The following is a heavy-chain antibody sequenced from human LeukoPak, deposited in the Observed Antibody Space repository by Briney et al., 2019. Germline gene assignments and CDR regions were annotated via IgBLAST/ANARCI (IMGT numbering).Heavy chain of an antibody. CDR2: ITSSGNTT. Sequence: PGGSLRLSCAASGLTFSFYAMSWVRQAPEKGLEWVAGITSSGNTTYYADSVKGRFTISRDNSKNTLYLQMNSLRAEDTAVYYCAREAAGGFIDYWGQGILVTVSS. CDR1: GLTFSFYA. CDR3: AREAAGGFIDY. D-gene: IGHD1-14*01. J-gene: IGHJ4*02. V-gene: IGHV3-23*01.